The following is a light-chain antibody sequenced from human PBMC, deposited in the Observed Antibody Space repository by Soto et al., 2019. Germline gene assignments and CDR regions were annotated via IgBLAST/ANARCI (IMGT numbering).Light chain of an antibody. CDR3: QQRSHWPT. J-gene: IGKJ4*01. CDR2: DAS. V-gene: IGKV3-11*01. CDR1: QSVSSY. Sequence: EIVLTQSPATLSLSPGERATLSCRASQSVSSYLAWYQQKPGQAPRLLIYDASNRATGIPARFSGSGSVTDFTLTISSLEPEDFAVYYCQQRSHWPTFGGGTKVEIK.